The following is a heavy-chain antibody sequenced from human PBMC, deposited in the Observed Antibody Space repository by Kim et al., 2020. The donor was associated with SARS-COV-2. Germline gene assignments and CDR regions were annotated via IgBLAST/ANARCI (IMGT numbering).Heavy chain of an antibody. CDR2: IYYSGST. CDR3: ASLYYYDSSGRPDDDY. Sequence: SETLSLTCTVSGGSISSYYWSWIRQPPGKGLEWIGYIYYSGSTNYNPSLKSRVTISVDTSKNQFSLKLSSVTAADTAVYYCASLYYYDSSGRPDDDYWGQGTLVTVSS. V-gene: IGHV4-59*01. J-gene: IGHJ4*02. D-gene: IGHD3-22*01. CDR1: GGSISSYY.